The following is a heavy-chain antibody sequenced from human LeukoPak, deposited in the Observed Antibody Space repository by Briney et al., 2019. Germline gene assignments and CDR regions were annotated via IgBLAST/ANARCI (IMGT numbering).Heavy chain of an antibody. J-gene: IGHJ1*01. CDR3: ARGYGSGNYYLNG. CDR1: GYTFTTYW. V-gene: IGHV5-51*01. CDR2: IYPGDFDT. Sequence: GESLEISCQGSGYTFTTYWIGWARQMPGKGLEWMGIIYPGDFDTRYSPSFQGQVTISADKSISTAYLQWSSLKASDTAMYYCARGYGSGNYYLNGWGQGTLVPVSS. D-gene: IGHD3-10*01.